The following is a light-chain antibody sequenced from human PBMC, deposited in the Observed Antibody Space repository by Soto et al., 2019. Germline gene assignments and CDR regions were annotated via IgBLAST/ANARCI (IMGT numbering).Light chain of an antibody. CDR2: DVI. V-gene: IGLV2-11*01. Sequence: QSALTQPGAVSGSPGQSVTISYTGTSSDVGRYNFVSWYQQHPDKAPKLMIYDVIKRPSGVPDRFSGSKSGNTASLTIYGLQAKDEADYHCCSYAGSYTHVFGTGTKVTVL. CDR1: SSDVGRYNF. CDR3: CSYAGSYTHV. J-gene: IGLJ1*01.